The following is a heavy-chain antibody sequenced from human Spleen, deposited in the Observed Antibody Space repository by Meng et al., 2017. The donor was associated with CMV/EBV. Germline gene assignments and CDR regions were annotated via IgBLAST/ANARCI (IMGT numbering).Heavy chain of an antibody. J-gene: IGHJ6*02. CDR1: GFTFSSYA. D-gene: IGHD3-16*01. CDR3: ARGKGDYYGMDV. CDR2: ISYDGSNR. Sequence: GGSLRLSCAASGFTFSSYAMHWVRQAPGKGLEWVAVISYDGSNRYYADSVKGRFTISRDNSKNTLYLQMIILRAEDTAVYYCARGKGDYYGMDVWGQGTTVTVSS. V-gene: IGHV3-30-3*01.